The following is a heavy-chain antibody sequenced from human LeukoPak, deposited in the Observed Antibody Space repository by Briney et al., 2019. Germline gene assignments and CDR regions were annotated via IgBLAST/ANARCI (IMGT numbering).Heavy chain of an antibody. CDR3: ARKDERIAAAGLGVDGNWGFDY. CDR1: GFSFSSFE. Sequence: PGGSLRLSCAASGFSFSSFEMNWVRQAPGKGLEWISYISSSGTTIYYADSVKGRFTISRDNAKNSLYLQMNSLRAEDTAVYYCARKDERIAAAGLGVDGNWGFDYWGQGTLVTVSS. D-gene: IGHD6-13*01. CDR2: ISSSGTTI. J-gene: IGHJ4*02. V-gene: IGHV3-48*03.